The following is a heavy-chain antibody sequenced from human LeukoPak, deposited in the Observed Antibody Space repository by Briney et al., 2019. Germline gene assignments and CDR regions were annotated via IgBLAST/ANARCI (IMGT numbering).Heavy chain of an antibody. V-gene: IGHV3-23*01. CDR2: ISGSGGST. Sequence: GGSLRLSCAASGFTSSDYWMHWVRQAPGEGLEWVSAISGSGGSTYYADSVKGRFTISRDNSKNTLYLQMNSLRAEDTAVYYCAKGVRGVIIMPFDYWGQGTLVTVSS. J-gene: IGHJ4*02. CDR3: AKGVRGVIIMPFDY. CDR1: GFTSSDYW. D-gene: IGHD3-10*01.